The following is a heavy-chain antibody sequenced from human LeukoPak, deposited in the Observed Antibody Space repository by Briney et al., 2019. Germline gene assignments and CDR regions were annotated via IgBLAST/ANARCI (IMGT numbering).Heavy chain of an antibody. V-gene: IGHV3-33*01. CDR3: ARDVNWHAHIDY. Sequence: GGSLRLSCAASGFTFSGYGMHWVRQAPGKGLEWVAVIWYDGSDKYYADSVKGRFTISRDNSRNTLYLQKNSVRVANTALYYCARDVNWHAHIDYWGQGTLVTVSS. CDR2: IWYDGSDK. D-gene: IGHD1-20*01. CDR1: GFTFSGYG. J-gene: IGHJ4*02.